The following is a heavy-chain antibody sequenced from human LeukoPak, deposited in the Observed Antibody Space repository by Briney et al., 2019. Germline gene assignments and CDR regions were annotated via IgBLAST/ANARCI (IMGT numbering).Heavy chain of an antibody. J-gene: IGHJ4*02. Sequence: GGSLRLSCAASGFTFSSYWMSWVRQAPGKGLDWVANIKQDGSEKYYVDSVKCRFTISRDNAKNSLYLQMNSLRAEDTAVYYCARSGYCSGGSCYESDYWGQGTLVTVSS. V-gene: IGHV3-7*01. CDR3: ARSGYCSGGSCYESDY. CDR2: IKQDGSEK. CDR1: GFTFSSYW. D-gene: IGHD2-15*01.